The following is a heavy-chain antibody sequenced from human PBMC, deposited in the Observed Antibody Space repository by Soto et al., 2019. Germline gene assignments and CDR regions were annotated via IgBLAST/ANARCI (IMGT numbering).Heavy chain of an antibody. J-gene: IGHJ4*02. CDR2: INPNSGGT. CDR3: AREKSSGWYGGHFDY. V-gene: IGHV1-2*04. Sequence: QVQLVQSGAEVKKPGASVKVSGKASGYTFTGYYMHWVRQAPGQGLEWMGWINPNSGGTNYAQKFQGWVTMTRDTSISTAYMELSRLRSDDTAVYYCAREKSSGWYGGHFDYWGQGTLVTVSS. D-gene: IGHD6-19*01. CDR1: GYTFTGYY.